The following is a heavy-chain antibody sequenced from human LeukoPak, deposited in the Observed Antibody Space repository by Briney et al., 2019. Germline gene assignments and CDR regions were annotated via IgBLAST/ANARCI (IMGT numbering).Heavy chain of an antibody. CDR1: GYTFTSYG. Sequence: ASVKVSCKASGYTFTSYGISWVRQAPGQGLEWMGWISAYNGNTNYAQKLQGRVTMTTDTSTSTAYMELRSLRSDDTAVYYCAKPTATWAAGWFDPWGQGTLVTVSS. D-gene: IGHD1-26*01. CDR3: AKPTATWAAGWFDP. V-gene: IGHV1-18*01. CDR2: ISAYNGNT. J-gene: IGHJ5*02.